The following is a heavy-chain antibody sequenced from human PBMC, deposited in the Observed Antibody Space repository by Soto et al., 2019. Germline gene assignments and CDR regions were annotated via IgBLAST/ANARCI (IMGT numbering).Heavy chain of an antibody. V-gene: IGHV3-74*01. D-gene: IGHD3-10*01. CDR3: RLWIGQLSTDY. CDR1: GLTFRRYV. CDR2: ITGDGTST. J-gene: IGHJ4*02. Sequence: EVQLVESGGGLIQPGGSLRLSCAASGLTFRRYVMNWVRQTPGKGLEWVSRITGDGTSTTYADSVKGQFTISRDNAKNTLYLQMDSLGAEDTALYYYRLWIGQLSTDYWGQGTLVTVSS.